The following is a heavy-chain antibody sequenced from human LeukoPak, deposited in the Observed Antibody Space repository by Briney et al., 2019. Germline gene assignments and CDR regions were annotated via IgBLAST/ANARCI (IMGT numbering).Heavy chain of an antibody. V-gene: IGHV4-59*01. CDR1: GDSISSYY. J-gene: IGHJ3*02. CDR2: IYYSGNT. D-gene: IGHD1-1*01. Sequence: SETLSLTCTVSGDSISSYYWSWIRQPPGKGLEWIGYIYYSGNTNYNPSLKSRVTISVDRSKNQFPLNLSTVTAADTAVYYCARDSRTTTAFDIWGQGTMVTVSS. CDR3: ARDSRTTTAFDI.